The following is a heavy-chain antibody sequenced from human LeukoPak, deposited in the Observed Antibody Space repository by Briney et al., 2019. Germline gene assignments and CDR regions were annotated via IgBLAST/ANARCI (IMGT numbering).Heavy chain of an antibody. Sequence: PGGSLRLSCAASGFTFSSYWMSWVRQAPGKGLEWVANIKQDGSEKYYVDSVKGRFTISRDNAKNSVYLQMNSLRAEDTAVYYCARDDNWNDYYFDYWGQGTLVTVSS. J-gene: IGHJ4*02. CDR3: ARDDNWNDYYFDY. CDR2: IKQDGSEK. D-gene: IGHD1-1*01. CDR1: GFTFSSYW. V-gene: IGHV3-7*01.